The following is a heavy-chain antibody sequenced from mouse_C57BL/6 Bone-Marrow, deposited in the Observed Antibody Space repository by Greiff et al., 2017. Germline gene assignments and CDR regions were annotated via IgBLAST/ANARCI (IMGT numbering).Heavy chain of an antibody. Sequence: QVTLKECGPGILLSSQTLSLTCSFSGFSLSTSGMGVSWIRQPSGKGLEWLAHIYWDDDKRYNPSPKSRLTISKNTSRHHVFLKINSVSTAETDTYYCARRERWLLSFAYWGQGTLVTVSA. V-gene: IGHV8-12*01. CDR3: ARRERWLLSFAY. J-gene: IGHJ3*01. CDR1: GFSLSTSGMG. D-gene: IGHD2-3*01. CDR2: IYWDDDK.